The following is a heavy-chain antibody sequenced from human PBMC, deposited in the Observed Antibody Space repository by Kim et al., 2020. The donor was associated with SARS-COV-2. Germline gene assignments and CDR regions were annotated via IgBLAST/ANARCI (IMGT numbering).Heavy chain of an antibody. D-gene: IGHD2-21*01. Sequence: NYAQKFQGRVTITADESTSTAYMELSSLRSEDTAVYYCARGFVIRGAFDIWGQGTMVTVSS. V-gene: IGHV1-69*01. J-gene: IGHJ3*02. CDR3: ARGFVIRGAFDI.